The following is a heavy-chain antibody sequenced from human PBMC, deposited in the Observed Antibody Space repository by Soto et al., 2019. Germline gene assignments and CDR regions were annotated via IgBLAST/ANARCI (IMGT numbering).Heavy chain of an antibody. V-gene: IGHV3-23*01. Sequence: EVQLLESGGGLVQHGGSLRLSCAASGFTFSSYAMSWVRQAPGKGLEWFSAISGSGGSTYDADSVQGRCTISRDNSKNTLYLQMNSLRAEDTDVYYCAKGRGMDVWGQWTTVTVSS. J-gene: IGHJ6*02. CDR3: AKGRGMDV. CDR2: ISGSGGST. CDR1: GFTFSSYA.